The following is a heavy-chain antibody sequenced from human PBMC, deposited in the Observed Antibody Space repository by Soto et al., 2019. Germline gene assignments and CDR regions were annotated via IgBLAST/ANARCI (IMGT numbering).Heavy chain of an antibody. CDR3: ARAQGSGSYSTYDY. D-gene: IGHD3-10*01. CDR2: ISYDGSNK. Sequence: QVQLVESGGGVVQPGRSLRLSCAASGFTFSSYAMHWVRQAPGKGLEWVAVISYDGSNKYYADSVKGRFTISRDNSKNTLYLQMNSLRAEDTAVYYCARAQGSGSYSTYDYWGQGTLVTVSS. CDR1: GFTFSSYA. V-gene: IGHV3-30-3*01. J-gene: IGHJ4*02.